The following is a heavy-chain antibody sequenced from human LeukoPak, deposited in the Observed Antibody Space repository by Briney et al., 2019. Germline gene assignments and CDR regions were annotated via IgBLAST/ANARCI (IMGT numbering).Heavy chain of an antibody. CDR2: VYTGGNT. CDR1: GFTVSSNY. CDR3: ASPSSGQSCDM. Sequence: GGSLRLSCAASGFTVSSNYMSWVRQAPGKGLEWVSVVYTGGNTYYADSVKGRFTISRDNSKNTLYLQMNSLRAEDTAVYYCASPSSGQSCDMWGQGTMVTVSS. V-gene: IGHV3-53*01. J-gene: IGHJ3*02. D-gene: IGHD6-19*01.